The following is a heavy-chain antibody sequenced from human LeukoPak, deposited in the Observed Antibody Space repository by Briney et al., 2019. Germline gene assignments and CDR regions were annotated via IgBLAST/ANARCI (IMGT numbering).Heavy chain of an antibody. CDR3: ARGDYYESRGYVAAY. CDR1: GFTFRSYA. Sequence: PGGSLRLSCAASGFTFRSYAMQWVRHAQGHGLESMSPISYDGRNSYYVDSVKGRFTISRDNSKDTLYLEMNSLRAEDTAVYYCARGDYYESRGYVAAYWGQGTLVTVST. J-gene: IGHJ4*02. V-gene: IGHV3-30*03. CDR2: ISYDGRNS. D-gene: IGHD3-22*01.